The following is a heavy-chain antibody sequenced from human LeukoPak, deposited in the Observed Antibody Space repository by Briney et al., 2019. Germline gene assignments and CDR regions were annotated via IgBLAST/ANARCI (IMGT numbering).Heavy chain of an antibody. V-gene: IGHV1-2*02. D-gene: IGHD2/OR15-2a*01. J-gene: IGHJ5*02. CDR1: GYTFIGYY. Sequence: ASVKVSCKASGYTFIGYYMHWVRQAPGQGLEWMGWINPNSGGTKYAQKFQGRVTMTRDTSISTAYMELSRLRSDDTAVYYCARTLKRGGNRFDPWGQGTLVTVSS. CDR3: ARTLKRGGNRFDP. CDR2: INPNSGGT.